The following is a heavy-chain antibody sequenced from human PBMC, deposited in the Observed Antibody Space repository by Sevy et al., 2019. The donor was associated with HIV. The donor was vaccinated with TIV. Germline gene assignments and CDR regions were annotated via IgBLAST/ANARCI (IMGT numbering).Heavy chain of an antibody. J-gene: IGHJ5*01. CDR3: ARYYYDSSGPASWFDF. Sequence: WETLSLTCTVSGGSISSYFWTWIRQPPGKELEWIGYINHRGVTNYNPSLKSRVTISVDTSKSHPSLKLTSVTSADTAVYYCARYYYDSSGPASWFDFWGQGTLVTVSS. D-gene: IGHD3-22*01. V-gene: IGHV4-59*01. CDR2: INHRGVT. CDR1: GGSISSYF.